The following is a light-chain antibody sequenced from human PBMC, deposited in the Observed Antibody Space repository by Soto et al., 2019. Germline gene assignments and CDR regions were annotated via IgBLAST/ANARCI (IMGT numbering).Light chain of an antibody. CDR2: EVS. CDR1: SSNIGADYE. J-gene: IGLJ2*01. Sequence: QSVLTQPPSVSGAPGQRVTISCTGGSSNIGADYEVHWYQQHPGKAPKIMIYEVSKRPSGVPDRFSGSKSGNTASLTVSGLQAEDEADYYCSTYVGSKIIFGGGTQLTVL. V-gene: IGLV1-40*01. CDR3: STYVGSKII.